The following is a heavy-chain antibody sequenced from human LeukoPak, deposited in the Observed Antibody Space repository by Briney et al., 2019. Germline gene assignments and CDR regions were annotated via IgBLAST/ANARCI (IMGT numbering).Heavy chain of an antibody. CDR3: ARDIGYCSGGSCYQSLDY. D-gene: IGHD2-15*01. Sequence: PGRSLRLSCAASGFTFSSYAMHWVRQAPGKGLEWVAVISYDGSNKYYADSVKGRFTISRDNSKNTLYLQMNSLRAEDTAVYYCARDIGYCSGGSCYQSLDYWGQGTLVTVSS. J-gene: IGHJ4*02. CDR2: ISYDGSNK. CDR1: GFTFSSYA. V-gene: IGHV3-30-3*01.